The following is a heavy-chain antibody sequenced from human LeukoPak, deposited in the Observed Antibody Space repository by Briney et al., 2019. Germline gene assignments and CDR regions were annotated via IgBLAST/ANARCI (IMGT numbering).Heavy chain of an antibody. D-gene: IGHD1-26*01. CDR2: IIPIVGTA. CDR1: GGTFSSYA. V-gene: IGHV1-69*13. CDR3: ASGFQWELHYGRRRRYFDY. Sequence: ASVKVSCKASGGTFSSYAISWVRQARGEGLERMGGIIPIVGTANYAQKFQGRITITADESTRTAYMELSSLRSEDTAVYYCASGFQWELHYGRRRRYFDYWGQGTLVTVSS. J-gene: IGHJ4*02.